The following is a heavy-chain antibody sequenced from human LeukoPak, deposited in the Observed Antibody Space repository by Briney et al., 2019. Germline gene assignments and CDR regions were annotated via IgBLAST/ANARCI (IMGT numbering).Heavy chain of an antibody. Sequence: PGGSLRLSCAASGFTFSSYSMNWVRQAPGKGLEWVSSISSSSSYIYYADSVKGRFTISRDNAKNSLYLQMNSLRAEDTAVYYCARDGGSIAAAGTHGDYWGQGTLVTVSS. D-gene: IGHD6-13*01. CDR2: ISSSSSYI. CDR1: GFTFSSYS. V-gene: IGHV3-21*01. J-gene: IGHJ4*02. CDR3: ARDGGSIAAAGTHGDY.